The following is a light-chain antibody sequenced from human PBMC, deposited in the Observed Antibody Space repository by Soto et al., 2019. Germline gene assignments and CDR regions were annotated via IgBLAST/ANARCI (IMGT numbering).Light chain of an antibody. CDR1: QSLNNY. Sequence: DIQMTQSPSTLSASVGDRVTITCRASQSLNNYLAWYQQKPGKAPKLLIYDASSLESGVPSRFSGSGSGTEFTLTISSLQPDDFATYYCQQYNSYSQTFGQGTKVDNK. CDR2: DAS. CDR3: QQYNSYSQT. V-gene: IGKV1-5*01. J-gene: IGKJ1*01.